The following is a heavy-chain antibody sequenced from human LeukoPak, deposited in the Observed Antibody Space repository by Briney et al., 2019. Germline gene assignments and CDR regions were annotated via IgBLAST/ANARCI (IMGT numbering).Heavy chain of an antibody. CDR2: IYGGGNI. V-gene: IGHV3-53*01. CDR3: ARGAGYNYPYYFDY. J-gene: IGHJ4*02. D-gene: IGHD5-24*01. CDR1: GFTVSSNY. Sequence: GGSLRLTCATSGFTVSSNYMNWVRQAPGKGLEWVSVIYGGGNIYYADSVKGRFTISRDNSKNTLYLQMNSLRAEDTAVYYCARGAGYNYPYYFDYWGQGTLVTVSS.